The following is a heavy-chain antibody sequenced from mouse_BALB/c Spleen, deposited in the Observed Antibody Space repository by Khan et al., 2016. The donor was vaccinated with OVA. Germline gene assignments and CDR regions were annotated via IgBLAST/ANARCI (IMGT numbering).Heavy chain of an antibody. CDR2: ISTGGSYT. J-gene: IGHJ2*01. CDR3: TSQHGYYRRTPYFDY. Sequence: EVELVESGGGLVRPGGSLKLSCAASGFSFSSYSMSWVRQTPEKRPEWVATISTGGSYTYYPDSVKGRFTISRDNAKNTLYLQMSSLMSEDTAMYYCTSQHGYYRRTPYFDYWGQGTTLTVSS. CDR1: GFSFSSYS. D-gene: IGHD2-3*01. V-gene: IGHV5-6-4*01.